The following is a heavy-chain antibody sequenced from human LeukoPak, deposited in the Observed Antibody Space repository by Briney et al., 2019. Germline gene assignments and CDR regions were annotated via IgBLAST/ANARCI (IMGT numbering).Heavy chain of an antibody. CDR1: GFTFSSYS. CDR2: ISSSSSYI. Sequence: GGSLRLSCAASGFTFSSYSMNWVRQAPGKGLEWVSSISSSSSYIYYADSVKGRFTISRDNTKNSLYLQMDSLRAEDTAVYYCATYVSSGGGLDPWGQGTLVTVSS. V-gene: IGHV3-21*04. J-gene: IGHJ5*02. CDR3: ATYVSSGGGLDP. D-gene: IGHD3-10*02.